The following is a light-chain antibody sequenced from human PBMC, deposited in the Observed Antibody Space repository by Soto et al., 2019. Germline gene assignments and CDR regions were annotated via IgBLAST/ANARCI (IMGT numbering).Light chain of an antibody. CDR1: QSVSNY. J-gene: IGKJ1*01. CDR2: DTF. V-gene: IGKV3-11*01. CDR3: VQRRTWTWT. Sequence: IVLTQSPATLSLSPGARATLSCRAGQSVSNYLAWYQQKPGQAPRLLIYDTFNRATGIPARFSGSGSGTDVTVNISSLENKELKIYFFVQRRTWTWTSGKGTNVEIK.